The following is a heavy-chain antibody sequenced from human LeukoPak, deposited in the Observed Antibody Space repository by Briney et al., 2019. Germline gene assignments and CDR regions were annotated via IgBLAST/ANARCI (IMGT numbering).Heavy chain of an antibody. D-gene: IGHD3-22*01. J-gene: IGHJ4*02. V-gene: IGHV3-30*04. CDR3: ARGYDSLGFYIDY. CDR2: ISHDGSNE. Sequence: PGGSLRLSCAASGFTFNSYPMHWVRQAPGKGLEWVAVISHDGSNEYHADSVKGRFTISRDSSKSTLSLQMNSLRAEDTVVYYCARGYDSLGFYIDYWGQGTLVIVSS. CDR1: GFTFNSYP.